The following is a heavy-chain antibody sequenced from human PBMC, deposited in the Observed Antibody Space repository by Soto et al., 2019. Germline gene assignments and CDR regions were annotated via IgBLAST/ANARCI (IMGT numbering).Heavy chain of an antibody. CDR2: IYYSGST. CDR3: ARSGLYYGSGSYYNGIDY. J-gene: IGHJ4*02. Sequence: SETLSLTCTVSGGSISSYYWSWIRQPPGKGLEWIGYIYYSGSTNYNPSLKSRVTISVDTSKNQFSLKLSSVTAADTAVYYCARSGLYYGSGSYYNGIDYWGQGTLVTVSS. D-gene: IGHD3-10*01. V-gene: IGHV4-59*01. CDR1: GGSISSYY.